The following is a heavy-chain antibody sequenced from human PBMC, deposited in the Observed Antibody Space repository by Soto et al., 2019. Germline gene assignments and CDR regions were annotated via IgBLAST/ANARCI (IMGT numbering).Heavy chain of an antibody. CDR3: ARRTNYGDYSFDY. CDR1: GGSISTDSHY. J-gene: IGHJ4*02. V-gene: IGHV4-39*02. D-gene: IGHD4-17*01. CDR2: VYYAGGT. Sequence: QLQLQESGPGLVKPSDTLSLTCTVSGGSISTDSHYWGWIRQPPGKGLEWIGSVYYAGGTYKNPSLHSRVTISVDTSKNHFSLKLNSVTAADTAVYYCARRTNYGDYSFDYWGQGTLVTVSS.